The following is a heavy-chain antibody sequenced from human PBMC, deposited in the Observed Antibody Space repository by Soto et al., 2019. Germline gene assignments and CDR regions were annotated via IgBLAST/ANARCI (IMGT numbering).Heavy chain of an antibody. Sequence: PGGSLRLSCAASGLTFSSYAMSWVRQAPGKGLEWVSAISGSGGSTYYADSVKGRFTISRDNSKNTLYLQMNSLRAEDTAVYYCEKVRLAAAGTYPPYYGMVVWGPATTVTVFS. CDR3: EKVRLAAAGTYPPYYGMVV. D-gene: IGHD6-13*01. CDR1: GLTFSSYA. V-gene: IGHV3-23*01. J-gene: IGHJ6*02. CDR2: ISGSGGST.